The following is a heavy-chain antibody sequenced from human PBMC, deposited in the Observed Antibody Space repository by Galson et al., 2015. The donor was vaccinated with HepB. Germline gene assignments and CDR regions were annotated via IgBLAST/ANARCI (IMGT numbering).Heavy chain of an antibody. D-gene: IGHD3-3*01. CDR2: IIPIFGTA. V-gene: IGHV1-69*13. J-gene: IGHJ4*02. CDR1: GGTFSSYA. Sequence: SVKVSCKVSGGTFSSYAISWVRQAPGQGLEWMGGIIPIFGTANYAQKFQGRVTITADESTSTAYMELSSLRSEDTAVYYCARDRGYDFWSGLFDYWGQGTLVTVSS. CDR3: ARDRGYDFWSGLFDY.